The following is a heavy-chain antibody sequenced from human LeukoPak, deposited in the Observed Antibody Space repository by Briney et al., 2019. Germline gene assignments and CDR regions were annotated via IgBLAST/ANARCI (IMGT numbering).Heavy chain of an antibody. Sequence: GGSLRLSCAASGFTVSSNYVSWVRQAPGKGLEWVSLIYSDGSTYYADSVRGRFTISRDNSKNTLYLQMNSLRAEDTAVYFCARDLGYCSGGSCYVGYFDYWGQGTLVTVSS. J-gene: IGHJ4*02. D-gene: IGHD2-15*01. CDR2: IYSDGST. CDR1: GFTVSSNY. V-gene: IGHV3-66*01. CDR3: ARDLGYCSGGSCYVGYFDY.